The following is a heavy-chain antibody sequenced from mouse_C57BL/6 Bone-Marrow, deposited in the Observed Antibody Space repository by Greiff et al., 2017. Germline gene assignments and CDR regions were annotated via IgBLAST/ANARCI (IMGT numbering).Heavy chain of an antibody. J-gene: IGHJ3*01. CDR3: ARGRGLRQTGWFAY. CDR1: GYTFTDYY. CDR2: MNPNNGGT. D-gene: IGHD2-4*01. Sequence: EVKLQQSGPELVKPGASVKISCKASGYTFTDYYMNWVKQSHGKSLEWIGDMNPNNGGTSYNQKFKGKATLTVDKSSSTAYMELRSLTSEDSAVYYCARGRGLRQTGWFAYWGQGTLVTVSA. V-gene: IGHV1-26*01.